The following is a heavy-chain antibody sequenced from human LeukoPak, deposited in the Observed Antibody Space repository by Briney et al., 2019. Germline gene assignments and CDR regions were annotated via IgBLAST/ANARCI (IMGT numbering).Heavy chain of an antibody. V-gene: IGHV1-2*02. CDR2: INPNSGVT. J-gene: IGHJ6*03. Sequence: ASVKVSCKASGYTFTGYYIHWVRQAPGQGLEWMGWINPNSGVTNYAQKLQGRVTITRDTSIDTAYMQLSRLRSDDTAVYYCAKDRYGDYEAPFHYYMDAWGRGTTVTVSS. CDR3: AKDRYGDYEAPFHYYMDA. D-gene: IGHD5-12*01. CDR1: GYTFTGYY.